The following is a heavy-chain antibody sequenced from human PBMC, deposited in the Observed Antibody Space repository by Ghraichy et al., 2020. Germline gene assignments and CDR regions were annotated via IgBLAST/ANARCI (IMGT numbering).Heavy chain of an antibody. CDR3: AKDKSSGLYFDC. CDR1: GFTFSSYA. Sequence: GGSLRLSCEASGFTFSSYAISWVRQAPGKGLEWVSAITGSGVSTFYADSVKGRFTISRDNSKNTLYLQMNSLRAEDTAIYHCAKDKSSGLYFDCWGQGTLVTVSS. D-gene: IGHD6-19*01. V-gene: IGHV3-23*01. CDR2: ITGSGVST. J-gene: IGHJ4*02.